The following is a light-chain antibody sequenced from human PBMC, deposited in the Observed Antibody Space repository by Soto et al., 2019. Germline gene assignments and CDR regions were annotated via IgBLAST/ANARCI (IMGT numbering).Light chain of an antibody. J-gene: IGKJ1*01. CDR2: DAS. CDR1: EDVSSK. V-gene: IGKV3-15*01. CDR3: LQYDTWPPGT. Sequence: ILMTQSPATLSVSPGGRATLSCRASEDVSSKLAWYQQKPGLPPRLVIYDASTTATGIPGRFSGSGSGKDFTLTISGLQSEDFAIYYCLQYDTWPPGTFGQGTKVDIK.